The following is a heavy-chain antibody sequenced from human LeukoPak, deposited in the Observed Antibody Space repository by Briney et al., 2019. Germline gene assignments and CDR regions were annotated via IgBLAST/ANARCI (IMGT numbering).Heavy chain of an antibody. CDR1: GGSISSYY. D-gene: IGHD3-10*01. V-gene: IGHV4-59*01. CDR2: IYYSGST. Sequence: SETLSLTCTASGGSISSYYWSWIRQPPGKGLEWIGYIYYSGSTNYNPSLKSRVTISADTSKNQFSLKLSSVTAADTAVYYCARGGRYYYGSGSYGNWFDPWGQGTLVTVSS. J-gene: IGHJ5*02. CDR3: ARGGRYYYGSGSYGNWFDP.